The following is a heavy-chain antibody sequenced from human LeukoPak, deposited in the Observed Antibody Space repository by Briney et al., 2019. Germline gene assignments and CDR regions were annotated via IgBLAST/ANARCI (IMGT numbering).Heavy chain of an antibody. D-gene: IGHD3-9*01. CDR2: IYYSGST. J-gene: IGHJ4*02. V-gene: IGHV4-30-4*01. CDR1: GGSISSGDYY. CDR3: ARADILTGYYYFDY. Sequence: SETLSLTCTVSGGSISSGDYYWRWIRQPPGKGLEWIVYIYYSGSTYYNPSLKSRVTISVDTSKNQFSLKLSSVTAADTAVYYCARADILTGYYYFDYWGQGTLVTVSS.